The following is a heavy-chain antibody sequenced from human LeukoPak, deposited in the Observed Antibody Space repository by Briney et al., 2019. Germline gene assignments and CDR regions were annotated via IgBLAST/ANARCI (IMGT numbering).Heavy chain of an antibody. V-gene: IGHV1-2*06. CDR2: INPNSGGT. CDR1: GYTFTGYY. D-gene: IGHD3-10*01. CDR3: ARDSRRGFGELFYYYYYMDV. J-gene: IGHJ6*03. Sequence: GASVKVSCKASGYTFTGYYMHWVRQAPGQGLEWMGRINPNSGGTNYAQKFQGRVTITTDESTSTAYMELSSLRSEDTAVYYCARDSRRGFGELFYYYYYMDVWGKGTTVTVSS.